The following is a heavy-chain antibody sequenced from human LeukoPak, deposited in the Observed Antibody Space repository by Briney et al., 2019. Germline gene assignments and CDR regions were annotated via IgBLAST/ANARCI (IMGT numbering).Heavy chain of an antibody. D-gene: IGHD6-19*01. CDR1: GFTFSSYA. V-gene: IGHV3-23*01. Sequence: GGSLRLSCAASGFTFSSYAMSWVRQAPGKGLEWVSAISGSGGSTYYADSVKGRFTISRDNSKNTLYLQMNSLRAEDTALYYCARGWYRPYYFDYWGQGTLVTVSS. CDR2: ISGSGGST. CDR3: ARGWYRPYYFDY. J-gene: IGHJ4*02.